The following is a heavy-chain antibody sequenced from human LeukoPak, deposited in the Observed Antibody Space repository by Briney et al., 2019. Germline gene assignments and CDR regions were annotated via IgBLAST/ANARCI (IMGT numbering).Heavy chain of an antibody. CDR2: INPSGGST. D-gene: IGHD3-16*01. Sequence: GASVKVSCKASGYTFTSYYMHWVRQAPGQGLEWMGIINPSGGSTSYAQKFQGRVTMTRDTSTSTVYMELSSLRSEDTAVYYCARTKSPLRLGAYYFDYWGQGTLVTVSS. CDR1: GYTFTSYY. V-gene: IGHV1-46*01. CDR3: ARTKSPLRLGAYYFDY. J-gene: IGHJ4*02.